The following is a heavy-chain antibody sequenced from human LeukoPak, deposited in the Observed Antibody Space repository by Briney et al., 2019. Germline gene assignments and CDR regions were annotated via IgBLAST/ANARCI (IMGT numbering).Heavy chain of an antibody. J-gene: IGHJ4*02. V-gene: IGHV4-30-4*08. Sequence: SQTLSLTCTVSGGSISSGNYYWSWIRQPPGKGLEWIGYIYYSGTTYYNPSLKSRVTISVDTSKNQFSLKLTSVTAADTAVYYCARGDGYNYPFDYWGQGTLVTVSS. CDR2: IYYSGTT. D-gene: IGHD5-24*01. CDR1: GGSISSGNYY. CDR3: ARGDGYNYPFDY.